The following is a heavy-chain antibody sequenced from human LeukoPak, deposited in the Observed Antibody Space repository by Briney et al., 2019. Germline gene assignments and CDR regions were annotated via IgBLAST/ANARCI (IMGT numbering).Heavy chain of an antibody. CDR2: IYKSGST. J-gene: IGHJ4*02. CDR3: AREEYFQDSNGYSYYFHS. CDR1: GGSIGWDY. Sequence: PSETLSLTCTVSGGSIGWDYWSWIRQSAGKGLEWVGRIYKSGSTNYNPSFRSRVTMSVDTSKNQFSLNVTSVTAADTAVYYCAREEYFQDSNGYSYYFHSWGQGSLVTVSS. V-gene: IGHV4-4*07. D-gene: IGHD3-22*01.